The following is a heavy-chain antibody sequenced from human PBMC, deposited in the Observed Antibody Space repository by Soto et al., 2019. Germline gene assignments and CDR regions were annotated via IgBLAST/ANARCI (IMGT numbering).Heavy chain of an antibody. CDR1: GFSLRTTGVG. J-gene: IGHJ4*02. D-gene: IGHD3-16*01. CDR3: AHTWGLPFDY. Sequence: HITLTESGPPLVKPTQPLTLTCTYSGFSLRTTGVGVGWVRQPPGKALEWLAIIYWNDDKHYSPSLKSRFTLTSDISKSQVVLTMTNMDPVDTATYYCAHTWGLPFDYWGQGTLVIVSS. V-gene: IGHV2-5*01. CDR2: IYWNDDK.